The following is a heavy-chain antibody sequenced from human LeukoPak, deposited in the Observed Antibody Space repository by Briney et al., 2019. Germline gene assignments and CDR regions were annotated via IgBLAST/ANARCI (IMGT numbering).Heavy chain of an antibody. CDR2: IYYSGST. J-gene: IGHJ5*02. CDR1: GGSISSYY. V-gene: IGHV4-59*01. D-gene: IGHD3-9*01. Sequence: SETLSLTCTVSGGSISSYYWSWIRQPPGKGLEWIGYIYYSGSTNYNPSLKSRVTISVDTSKNQFSLKLSSVTAADTAVYYCASVPHYDIFRFDPWGQGTLVTVSS. CDR3: ASVPHYDIFRFDP.